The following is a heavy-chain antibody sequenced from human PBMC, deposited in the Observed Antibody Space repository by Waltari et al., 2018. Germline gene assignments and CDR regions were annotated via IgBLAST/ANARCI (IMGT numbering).Heavy chain of an antibody. CDR3: AAAGYSSGWPNWFDS. CDR2: IVVGSGNT. Sequence: QMQLVQSGPEVKKPGTSVKVSCKASGFTFTSSAMQWVRQARGQRLEWIGWIVVGSGNTNYAQKFQERVTITRDMSTSTVYMELRSLRSEDTAVYYCAAAGYSSGWPNWFDSWGQGTLVTVSS. J-gene: IGHJ5*01. CDR1: GFTFTSSA. D-gene: IGHD6-19*01. V-gene: IGHV1-58*02.